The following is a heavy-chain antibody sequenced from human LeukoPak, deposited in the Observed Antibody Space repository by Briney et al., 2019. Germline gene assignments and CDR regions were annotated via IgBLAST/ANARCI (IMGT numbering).Heavy chain of an antibody. J-gene: IGHJ4*02. D-gene: IGHD6-19*01. V-gene: IGHV3-53*01. CDR1: GFTVSSNY. CDR3: AREESGSTGWYDY. CDR2: IYCGGST. Sequence: PWGSLRLSCAASGFTVSSNYMSWVRQAPGKGLEWVSVIYCGGSTYYADSVKGRFTISRDNAKNSLYLQMNSLRAEDTAVYYCAREESGSTGWYDYWGQGTLVTASS.